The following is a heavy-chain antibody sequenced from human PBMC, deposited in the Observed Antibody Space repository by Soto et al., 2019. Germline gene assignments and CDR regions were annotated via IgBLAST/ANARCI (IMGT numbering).Heavy chain of an antibody. V-gene: IGHV4-30-4*01. J-gene: IGHJ4*02. CDR2: IYYSGST. Sequence: QVQLQESGPGLVKHSQTLSLTCTVSGGSISSGDYYWSWIRQPPGKGLEWIGYIYYSGSTYYNPSLTSRVTISVDTSKNPFSLKLSSVTAADTAVYYCAREAPGVGRFYFDYWGQGTMVTVSS. D-gene: IGHD3-10*01. CDR1: GGSISSGDYY. CDR3: AREAPGVGRFYFDY.